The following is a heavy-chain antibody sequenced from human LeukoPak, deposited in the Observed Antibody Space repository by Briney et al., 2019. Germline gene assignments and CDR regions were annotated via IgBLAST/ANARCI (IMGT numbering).Heavy chain of an antibody. CDR3: ARAYEDFGWLGSHHRFDP. Sequence: HAGGSLRLSCAASGFTFSSYWMSWVRQAPGKGLEWVANIKQDGSEKYYVDSVKGRFTISRDNAKNSLYLQMNSLRAEDTAVYYRARAYEDFGWLGSHHRFDPWGQGTLVTVSS. V-gene: IGHV3-7*01. CDR1: GFTFSSYW. J-gene: IGHJ5*02. D-gene: IGHD3-9*01. CDR2: IKQDGSEK.